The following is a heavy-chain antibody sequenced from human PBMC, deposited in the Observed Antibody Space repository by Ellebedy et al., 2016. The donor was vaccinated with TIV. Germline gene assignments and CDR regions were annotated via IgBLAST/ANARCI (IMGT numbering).Heavy chain of an antibody. J-gene: IGHJ6*02. CDR1: GFTFSRYW. V-gene: IGHV3-7*01. Sequence: GESLKISCAASGFTFSRYWMSWLRQAPGKGLEYVAHIKFDEIKAYHADSVKGRFVISRDNSRKSLYLQMNNLRVGNTAVYYSARDLRVGGGWRDVWGQGTTVTVSS. CDR2: IKFDEIKA. CDR3: ARDLRVGGGWRDV. D-gene: IGHD1-26*01.